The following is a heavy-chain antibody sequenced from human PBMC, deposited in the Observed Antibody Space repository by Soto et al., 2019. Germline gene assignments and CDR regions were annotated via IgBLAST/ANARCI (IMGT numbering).Heavy chain of an antibody. CDR1: GGSIRFDHYH. Sequence: QVQLQQSGPGLVKPSQTLSLTCTVSGGSIRFDHYHWTWIRQPPGKGLEWIGYVHYSGSVLYNPSLQSRVSISVDTSKHQCSLKLSSVTAADTAVYFCAREDDGGDRDYYGLDVWGQGTTVTVSS. J-gene: IGHJ6*02. V-gene: IGHV4-30-4*01. CDR3: AREDDGGDRDYYGLDV. CDR2: VHYSGSV. D-gene: IGHD2-21*02.